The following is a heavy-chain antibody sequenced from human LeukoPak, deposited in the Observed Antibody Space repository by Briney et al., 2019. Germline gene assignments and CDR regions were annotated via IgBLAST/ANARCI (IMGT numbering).Heavy chain of an antibody. J-gene: IGHJ4*02. CDR1: GYTFSGYY. CDR3: SSQPYYFDSSGYYDY. D-gene: IGHD3-22*01. CDR2: INPNTGGT. V-gene: IGHV1-2*02. Sequence: ASVKVSCKASGYTFSGYYMHWVRQAPGQGLEWMGWINPNTGGTNYAQKFQGRVTMTSDTSISTTYMELSRLRSDDTAVYYCSSQPYYFDSSGYYDYWGQETLVTVSS.